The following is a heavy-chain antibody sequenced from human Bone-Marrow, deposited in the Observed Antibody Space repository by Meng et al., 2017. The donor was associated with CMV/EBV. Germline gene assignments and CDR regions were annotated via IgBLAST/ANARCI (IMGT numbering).Heavy chain of an antibody. J-gene: IGHJ4*02. D-gene: IGHD4-23*01. CDR2: LAQDEVDE. CDR1: GFSFRTDT. V-gene: IGHV3-30*04. CDR3: ARVAATVGNHPPDY. Sequence: GGSLRPSWALSGFSFRTDTMDWISQAPGKGLEWVSVLAQDEVDEYYADSMKGRFTISRDNSKNMLYLQMNNLTAEDTARYYCARVAATVGNHPPDYWGQGTMVTVSS.